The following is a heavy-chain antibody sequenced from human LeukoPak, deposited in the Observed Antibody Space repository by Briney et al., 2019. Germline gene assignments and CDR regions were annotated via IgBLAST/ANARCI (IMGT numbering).Heavy chain of an antibody. Sequence: GGSLRLSCATSGFTVSSNYMNWVRQAPGKGLEWVSYISSSSSTIYYADSVKGRFTISRDNAKNSLYLQMNSLRAEDTAVYYCARDGYCSGGSCSLDYWGQGTLVTVSS. CDR2: ISSSSSTI. V-gene: IGHV3-48*01. J-gene: IGHJ4*02. CDR1: GFTVSSNY. CDR3: ARDGYCSGGSCSLDY. D-gene: IGHD2-15*01.